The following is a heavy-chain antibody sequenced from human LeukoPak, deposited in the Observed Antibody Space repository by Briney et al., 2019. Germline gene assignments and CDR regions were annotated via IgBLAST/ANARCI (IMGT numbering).Heavy chain of an antibody. J-gene: IGHJ4*02. CDR3: ARARGGDCSGGSCYRQDY. V-gene: IGHV1-2*02. Sequence: ASVKVSCKASGYTFTGYYIHWVRQAPGQGLEWMGWINPNSGGTDYAQKFQGRVTMTRDTSISTAYMELSSLRSEDTAVYYCARARGGDCSGGSCYRQDYWGQGTLVTVSS. CDR1: GYTFTGYY. D-gene: IGHD2-15*01. CDR2: INPNSGGT.